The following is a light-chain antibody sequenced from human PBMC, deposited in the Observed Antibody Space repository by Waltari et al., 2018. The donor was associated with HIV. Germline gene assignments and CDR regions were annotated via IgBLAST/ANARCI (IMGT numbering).Light chain of an antibody. CDR2: GAS. J-gene: IGKJ3*01. CDR3: QQYGSSPFT. V-gene: IGKV3-20*01. Sequence: EIVLTQSPGTLSLSPGERATLSCRASQSVSSGYLAWYQQKPGQAPRLISGASRRATGIPDRFSGSGSGTDFTLTISRLEPEDFAVYYCQQYGSSPFTFGPGTKVHIK. CDR1: QSVSSGY.